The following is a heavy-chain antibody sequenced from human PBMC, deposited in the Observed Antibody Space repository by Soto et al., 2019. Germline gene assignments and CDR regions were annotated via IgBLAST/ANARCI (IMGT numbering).Heavy chain of an antibody. CDR2: MNPNSGNT. CDR3: ARGGYSSSSSGRLNY. D-gene: IGHD6-6*01. J-gene: IGHJ4*02. Sequence: QVQLVQSGAEVKKPGASVKVSCKASGYTFTSYDINWVRKAPGQGFGWMGWMNPNSGNTGYAQKFQGRVTMTRNTSISTAYMELSSLRSEDTAVYYCARGGYSSSSSGRLNYWGQGTLVTVSS. CDR1: GYTFTSYD. V-gene: IGHV1-8*01.